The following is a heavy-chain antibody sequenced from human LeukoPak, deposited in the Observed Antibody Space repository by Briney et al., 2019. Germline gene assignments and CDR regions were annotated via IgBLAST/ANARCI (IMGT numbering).Heavy chain of an antibody. CDR2: IYYHGST. D-gene: IGHD3-22*01. V-gene: IGHV4-59*08. J-gene: IGHJ4*02. CDR1: GDPISGYSNYK. Sequence: PSETLSLTCTVSGDPISGYSNYKWSWIRQPPGKGLEWIGYIYYHGSTNYNPSLKSRVTFSVDTSKNQFSLKLSSVTAADTAVYYCARHHTPRNHYDSSGYYYDYWGQGTLATVSS. CDR3: ARHHTPRNHYDSSGYYYDY.